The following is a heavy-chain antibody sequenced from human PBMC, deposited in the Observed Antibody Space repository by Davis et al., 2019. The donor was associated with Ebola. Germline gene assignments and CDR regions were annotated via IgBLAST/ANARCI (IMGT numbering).Heavy chain of an antibody. CDR1: GFTVSSNY. J-gene: IGHJ2*01. CDR2: IYSGGST. Sequence: GESLKISCAASGFTVSSNYMSWVRQAPGKGLEWVSVIYSGGSTYCADSVKGRFTISRDNSKNTLYLQMSSLRAEDTAVYYCARDLPGGDWYFDLWGRGTLVTVSS. CDR3: ARDLPGGDWYFDL. D-gene: IGHD1-14*01. V-gene: IGHV3-53*05.